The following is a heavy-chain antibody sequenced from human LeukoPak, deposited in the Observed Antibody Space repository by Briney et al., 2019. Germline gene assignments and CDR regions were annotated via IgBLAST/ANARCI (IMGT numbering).Heavy chain of an antibody. Sequence: SETLSLTCTVSGGSISSYYWSWIRQPPGKGLEWIGYIYYSGSTNYNPSLKSRVTISVDTSKNQFSLKLSSVTAADTAVYYCARDPTGRFDYWGQGTLVTVSS. J-gene: IGHJ4*02. CDR3: ARDPTGRFDY. V-gene: IGHV4-59*01. CDR2: IYYSGST. CDR1: GGSISSYY. D-gene: IGHD2-8*02.